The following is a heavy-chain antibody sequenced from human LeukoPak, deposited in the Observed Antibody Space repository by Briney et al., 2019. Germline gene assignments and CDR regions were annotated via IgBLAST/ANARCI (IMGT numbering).Heavy chain of an antibody. D-gene: IGHD3-22*01. CDR3: ARNGDDSSDYYYFDY. CDR1: GDSISSGDYC. V-gene: IGHV4-30-4*07. Sequence: SETLSLTCAVSGDSISSGDYCWSWIRQPPGKGLEWIGYIYNSGTTNYNPSLKSRVTISVDTSKNQFSLKLSSVTAADTAIYYCARNGDDSSDYYYFDYWGQGTLVTVSS. CDR2: IYNSGTT. J-gene: IGHJ4*02.